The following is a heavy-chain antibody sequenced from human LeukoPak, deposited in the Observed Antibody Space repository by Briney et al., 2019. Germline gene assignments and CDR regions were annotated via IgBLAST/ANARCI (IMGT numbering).Heavy chain of an antibody. CDR2: ISGSGGSA. V-gene: IGHV3-23*01. J-gene: IGHJ4*02. D-gene: IGHD2-15*01. CDR3: AKSGVAGTLYYFDY. Sequence: QPGGSLRLSCAASGFTFSSYAMSWVRQAPGKGLEWVSAISGSGGSAYYADSVRGRFTISRDNSKNTLYLRMNSLRAEDTAVYYCAKSGVAGTLYYFDYWGQGTLVTVSS. CDR1: GFTFSSYA.